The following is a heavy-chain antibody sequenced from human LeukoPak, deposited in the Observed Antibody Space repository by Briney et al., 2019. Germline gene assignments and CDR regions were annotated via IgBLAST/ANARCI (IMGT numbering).Heavy chain of an antibody. J-gene: IGHJ4*02. CDR3: ARATYYYDSSDYYPLGY. Sequence: GGSLRLSCAAPGFTFSSYWMSWVRQAQGKGREWVPNIKQDGSEKYYVDSVKGRFTISGDNAKNSLYLQMNSLRAEDTAVYYCARATYYYDSSDYYPLGYWGQGTLVTVSS. V-gene: IGHV3-7*01. CDR2: IKQDGSEK. CDR1: GFTFSSYW. D-gene: IGHD3-22*01.